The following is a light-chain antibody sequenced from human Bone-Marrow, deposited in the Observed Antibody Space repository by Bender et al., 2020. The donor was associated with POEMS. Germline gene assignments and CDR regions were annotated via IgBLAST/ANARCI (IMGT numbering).Light chain of an antibody. CDR1: SSDVGGYNY. CDR3: CSYAGRYSFV. V-gene: IGLV2-14*01. J-gene: IGLJ1*01. Sequence: QSALTQPASVSGSPGQSITISCTGTSSDVGGYNYVSWYQQHPGKAPKLMIYEVSNQPSGVSNRFSGSKSGNTASLTISGLQAEDEADYYCCSYAGRYSFVFGTGTEVTVL. CDR2: EVS.